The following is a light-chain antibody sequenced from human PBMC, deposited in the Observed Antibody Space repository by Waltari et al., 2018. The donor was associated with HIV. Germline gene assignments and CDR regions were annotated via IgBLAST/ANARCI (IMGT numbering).Light chain of an antibody. CDR2: GNK. Sequence: QSMLTQPPSVSGAPGQRVTIYCTGSSSTIGADYDVHWCQQIPGTAPKLLISGNKNRPSGVPDRFSASKSGTSASLTISGLQAEDEADYFCQSYDISLSASVVFGGGTRLTVL. CDR3: QSYDISLSASVV. V-gene: IGLV1-40*01. CDR1: SSTIGADYD. J-gene: IGLJ2*01.